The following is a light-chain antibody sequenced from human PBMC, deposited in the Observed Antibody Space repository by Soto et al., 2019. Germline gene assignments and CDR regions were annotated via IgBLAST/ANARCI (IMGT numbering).Light chain of an antibody. CDR1: TGAVSGGFY. CDR2: STN. Sequence: QTVVTQEPSLTVSPGGTVTLTCASSTGAVSGGFYPSWFQQKPGQTPRALIYSTNKRHSWTPARFSGSLLGGKAALTLSGVQPEDEADYYCLLYFGGAQLGVFGGGTEVTVL. J-gene: IGLJ3*02. V-gene: IGLV7-43*01. CDR3: LLYFGGAQLGV.